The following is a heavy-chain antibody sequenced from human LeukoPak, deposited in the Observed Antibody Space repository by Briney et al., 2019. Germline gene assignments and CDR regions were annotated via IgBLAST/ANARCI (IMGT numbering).Heavy chain of an antibody. CDR1: GGSVSSSGYY. Sequence: SETLSLTCTVSGGSVSSSGYYWGWIRQPPGKGLEWIGRIYFSGNAYYNPSLKSRVTISVDTSKNQFSLRLSSVTATDTAVYYCARQPGYSDYWGQGTLVTVSS. CDR2: IYFSGNA. V-gene: IGHV4-39*01. CDR3: ARQPGYSDY. J-gene: IGHJ4*02.